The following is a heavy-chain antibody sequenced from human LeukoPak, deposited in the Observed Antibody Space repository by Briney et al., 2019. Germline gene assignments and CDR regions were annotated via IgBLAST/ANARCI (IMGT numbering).Heavy chain of an antibody. CDR2: VYHSGTT. CDR1: EYSLTNGYY. J-gene: IGHJ5*02. Sequence: SETLSLTCSVSEYSLTNGYYWGWIRRPPGKGLEWIASVYHSGTTSYNPSLKSRVTISVDTSKNQFSLRLSSVTAADTAVYYCAREGDSGSVGWFDPWGQGTLVTVSS. CDR3: AREGDSGSVGWFDP. V-gene: IGHV4-38-2*02. D-gene: IGHD6-13*01.